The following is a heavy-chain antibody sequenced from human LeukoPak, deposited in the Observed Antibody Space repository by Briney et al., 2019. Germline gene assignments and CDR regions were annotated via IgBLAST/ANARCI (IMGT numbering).Heavy chain of an antibody. D-gene: IGHD4-17*01. CDR2: ISYDGSNK. Sequence: PGGSLRLSCAASGFTFSSYAMSWVRQAPGKGLEWVAVISYDGSNKYYADSVKGRFTISRDNSKNTLYLQMNSLRAEDTAVYYCARERSHDPNDYGDYGWFDPWGQGTLVTVSS. J-gene: IGHJ5*02. CDR3: ARERSHDPNDYGDYGWFDP. V-gene: IGHV3-30-3*01. CDR1: GFTFSSYA.